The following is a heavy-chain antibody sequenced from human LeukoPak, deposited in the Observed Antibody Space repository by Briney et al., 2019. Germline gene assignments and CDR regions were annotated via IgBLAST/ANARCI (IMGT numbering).Heavy chain of an antibody. CDR1: GFTFSSFG. CDR3: ARNRCSGGSCYLDY. J-gene: IGHJ4*02. D-gene: IGHD2-15*01. Sequence: GGSLRLSCAASGFTFSSFGMNWVRQAPGKGLEWVSYISSSGTTIYYADSVKGRLTISRDNAENSLYLQMNNLRDEDTAVYYCARNRCSGGSCYLDYWGQGTLVTVSS. V-gene: IGHV3-48*02. CDR2: ISSSGTTI.